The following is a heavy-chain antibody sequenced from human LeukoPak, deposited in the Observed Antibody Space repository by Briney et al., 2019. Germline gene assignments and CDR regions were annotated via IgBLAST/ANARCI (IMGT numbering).Heavy chain of an antibody. CDR3: ARDLNYFDY. J-gene: IGHJ4*02. Sequence: PGRSLRLSCSASGFTFDDYAMHWVRQAPGKGLEWVSVIYSGGSTYYADSVKGRFTISRDNSKNTLYLQMNSLRAEDTAVYYCARDLNYFDYWGQGTLVTVSS. CDR1: GFTFDDYA. V-gene: IGHV3-53*01. CDR2: IYSGGST.